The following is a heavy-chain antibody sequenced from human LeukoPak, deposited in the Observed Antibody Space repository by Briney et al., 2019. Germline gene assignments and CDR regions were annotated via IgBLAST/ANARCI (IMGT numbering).Heavy chain of an antibody. CDR1: GGSISSYY. Sequence: SETLSLTCTVSGGSISSYYWSWIRQPPGKGLEWIGYIYYSGSTNYNPSLKSRVTISVDTSKNQFSLKLSSVTAVDTAVYYCARDLQWLVVDINWFDPWGQGTLVTVSS. CDR2: IYYSGST. J-gene: IGHJ5*02. CDR3: ARDLQWLVVDINWFDP. D-gene: IGHD6-19*01. V-gene: IGHV4-59*01.